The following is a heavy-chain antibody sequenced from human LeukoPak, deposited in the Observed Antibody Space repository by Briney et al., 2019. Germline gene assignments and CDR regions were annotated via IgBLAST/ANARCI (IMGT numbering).Heavy chain of an antibody. V-gene: IGHV4-59*01. CDR1: GGSISSYY. CDR2: IRYSGST. CDR3: AGVPITGDAFDI. D-gene: IGHD5-24*01. Sequence: SETLSLTCTVSGGSISSYYWSWIRQPPGKGLEWIGYIRYSGSTNYNPSLKSRVTISVDTSQNQFSLKLSSVTAADTAVYYCAGVPITGDAFDIWGQGTMVTVSS. J-gene: IGHJ3*02.